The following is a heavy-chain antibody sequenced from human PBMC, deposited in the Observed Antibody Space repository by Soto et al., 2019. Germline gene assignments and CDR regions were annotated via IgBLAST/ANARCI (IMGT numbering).Heavy chain of an antibody. J-gene: IGHJ6*02. Sequence: QVQLVEAGGGVVQPGRYLRLSCAASGFTFSSYGMHWVRQAPGKGLEWVAVIWYDGSNKYYADSVKGRFTISRDNSKNTLYLQMNSLRAEDTAVYYCARSQGNWKYGYYYYYGMDVWGQGTTVTVSS. D-gene: IGHD1-7*01. CDR3: ARSQGNWKYGYYYYYGMDV. V-gene: IGHV3-33*01. CDR2: IWYDGSNK. CDR1: GFTFSSYG.